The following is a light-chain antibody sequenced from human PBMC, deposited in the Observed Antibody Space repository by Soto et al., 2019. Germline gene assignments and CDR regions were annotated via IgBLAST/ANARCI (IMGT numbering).Light chain of an antibody. Sequence: QSALTQPASVSGSPGQSITISCTGTSSDVGGYNYVSWYQQHPGKAPKLMIYDVSNRPSGVSNRFSGSKSGNTASLTISGRQADDEADYYCSSYTSSSPYVVFGGGTQLTVL. V-gene: IGLV2-14*01. CDR2: DVS. J-gene: IGLJ2*01. CDR3: SSYTSSSPYVV. CDR1: SSDVGGYNY.